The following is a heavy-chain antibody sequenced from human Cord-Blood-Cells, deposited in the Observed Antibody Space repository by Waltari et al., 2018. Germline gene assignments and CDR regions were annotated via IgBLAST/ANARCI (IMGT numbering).Heavy chain of an antibody. CDR3: ARQGGTDSSSSWFDP. J-gene: IGHJ5*02. V-gene: IGHV4-39*01. D-gene: IGHD6-13*01. CDR1: GGSISSSSYY. CDR2: SHYSGST. Sequence: QLQLQESGPGLVKPSETLSLTCTVSGGSISSSSYYWGWTRQPPGKGLEWSGSSHYSGSTYFNPSLKSRVTISVDTSKNQFSLELSSVTDADTAVYYCARQGGTDSSSSWFDPWGQGTLVTVSS.